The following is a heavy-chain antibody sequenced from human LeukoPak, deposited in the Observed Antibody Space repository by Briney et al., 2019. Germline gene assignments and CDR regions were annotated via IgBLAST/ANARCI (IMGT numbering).Heavy chain of an antibody. J-gene: IGHJ4*02. D-gene: IGHD1-14*01. CDR3: ARVLARYGNLDY. Sequence: GASVKVSCKASGYTFTDYYIHWGRQAPGQGLEWMGWINPNSGGTNYTQKFQGRVTMTRDTSISTAYLELKRLTSDDTAVYYCARVLARYGNLDYWGQGILVTVSS. CDR1: GYTFTDYY. CDR2: INPNSGGT. V-gene: IGHV1-2*02.